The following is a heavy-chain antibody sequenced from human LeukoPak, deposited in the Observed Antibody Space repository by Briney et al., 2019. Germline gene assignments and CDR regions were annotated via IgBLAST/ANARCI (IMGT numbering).Heavy chain of an antibody. Sequence: SQTLSLTCAISGDSVSANSATWNWIRQSPSRGLEWLGRTYYRSKWYRDYAVSVKSRITINPDSSKNHFSLQLNSVTPEDTALYYCARDSDAFDIWGQGTMVAVSS. J-gene: IGHJ3*02. CDR1: GDSVSANSAT. CDR2: TYYRSKWYR. V-gene: IGHV6-1*01. CDR3: ARDSDAFDI.